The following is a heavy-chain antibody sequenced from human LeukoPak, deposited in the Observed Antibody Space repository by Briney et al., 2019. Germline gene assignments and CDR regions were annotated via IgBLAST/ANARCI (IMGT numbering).Heavy chain of an antibody. J-gene: IGHJ4*02. Sequence: SGTLSLTCTVSGVSISNYYWSWIRQPPGKGLEWIGYIYYSGSTNYNPSLKNRVTISVDTSKNQFSLKLSSVTAADTAVYYCARGTVLNYYDSSGYHKSPGSVDYWGQGTLVTVSS. D-gene: IGHD3-22*01. CDR2: IYYSGST. V-gene: IGHV4-59*01. CDR3: ARGTVLNYYDSSGYHKSPGSVDY. CDR1: GVSISNYY.